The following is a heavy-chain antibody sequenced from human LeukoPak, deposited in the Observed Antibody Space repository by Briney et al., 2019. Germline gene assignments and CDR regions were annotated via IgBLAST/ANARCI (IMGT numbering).Heavy chain of an antibody. D-gene: IGHD1-1*01. CDR3: AKDKDPWKSTSISDFEY. J-gene: IGHJ4*02. CDR2: IRYDGSNK. CDR1: GFTFSTYG. V-gene: IGHV3-30*02. Sequence: GGSLRLSCAASGFTFSTYGMHWVRQAPSKGLEWVAFIRYDGSNKYYADSVKGRFTITRDNSKNTLYLQMNSLRAEDTAVYFCAKDKDPWKSTSISDFEYWGQGTLVTVSS.